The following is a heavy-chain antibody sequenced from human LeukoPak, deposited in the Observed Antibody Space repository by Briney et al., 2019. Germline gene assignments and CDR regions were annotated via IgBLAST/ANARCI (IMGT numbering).Heavy chain of an antibody. J-gene: IGHJ5*02. CDR1: GGSISSYY. Sequence: SETLSLTCTVSGGSISSYYWSWIRQPPGKGLEWIGYIYYSGSTNYNPSLKSRVTISVDTSKSQFSLKLSSVTAADTAVYYCARVHGEVLWFGELSGWFDPWGQGTLVTVSS. V-gene: IGHV4-59*01. CDR2: IYYSGST. D-gene: IGHD3-10*01. CDR3: ARVHGEVLWFGELSGWFDP.